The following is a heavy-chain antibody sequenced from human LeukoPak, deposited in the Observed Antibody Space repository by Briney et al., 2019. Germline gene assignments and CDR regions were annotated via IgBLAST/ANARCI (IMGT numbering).Heavy chain of an antibody. CDR2: INPSGGST. J-gene: IGHJ4*02. CDR1: GYTFTSYY. Sequence: ASVKVSCKASGYTFTSYYMHWVRQAPGQGLEWMGIINPSGGSTSYAQKFQGRVTMTRDTSTSTVYMELSSLRSEDTAVYYCASQGYSGYDCAYRGQGTLVTVSS. CDR3: ASQGYSGYDCAY. D-gene: IGHD5-12*01. V-gene: IGHV1-46*01.